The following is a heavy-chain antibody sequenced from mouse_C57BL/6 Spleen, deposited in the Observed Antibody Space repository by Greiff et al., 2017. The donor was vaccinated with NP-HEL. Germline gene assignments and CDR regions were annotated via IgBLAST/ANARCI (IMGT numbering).Heavy chain of an antibody. D-gene: IGHD2-2*01. V-gene: IGHV5-6*01. CDR2: ISSGGSYT. CDR3: AIGYDEGY. J-gene: IGHJ2*01. CDR1: GFTFSSYG. Sequence: EVQLVESGGDLVKPGGSLKLSCAASGFTFSSYGMSWVRQTPDKRLEWVATISSGGSYTYYPDSVKGRFTISRDNAKNTLYLQMSSLKSEDTAMYYCAIGYDEGYWGHGTTLTVSS.